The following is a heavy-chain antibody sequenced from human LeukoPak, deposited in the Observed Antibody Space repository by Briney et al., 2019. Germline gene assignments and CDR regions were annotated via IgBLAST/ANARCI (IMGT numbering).Heavy chain of an antibody. CDR3: ARGAGYYDSSGYFDF. D-gene: IGHD3-22*01. J-gene: IGHJ4*02. CDR2: IYSGGST. Sequence: GGSLRLSCAASGFTVSSNYMSWVRQAPGKGLEWVSVIYSGGSTYYADSVKGRFTISRDNSKNTLYLQMNSLRAEDTAVYYCARGAGYYDSSGYFDFWGQGTLSPS. CDR1: GFTVSSNY. V-gene: IGHV3-66*01.